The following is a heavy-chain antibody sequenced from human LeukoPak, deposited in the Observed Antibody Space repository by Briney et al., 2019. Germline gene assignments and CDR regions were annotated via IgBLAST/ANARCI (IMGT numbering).Heavy chain of an antibody. Sequence: ASVKVSCKASGYTFTSYDINWVRQATGQGLEWMGWMNPNSGNTGYAQKFQGRVTITRNTSISTAYMELSSLRSDDTAVYYCARGLEATIPYYFDYWGQGTLVTVSS. CDR2: MNPNSGNT. CDR3: ARGLEATIPYYFDY. J-gene: IGHJ4*02. CDR1: GYTFTSYD. V-gene: IGHV1-8*03. D-gene: IGHD5-24*01.